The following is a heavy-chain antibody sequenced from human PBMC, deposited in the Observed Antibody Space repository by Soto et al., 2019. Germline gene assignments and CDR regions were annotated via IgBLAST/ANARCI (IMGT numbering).Heavy chain of an antibody. CDR3: ARDPPSYDFGSGYPGY. CDR2: ISAYNGNT. D-gene: IGHD3-3*01. CDR1: GYTFTSYG. J-gene: IGHJ4*02. V-gene: IGHV1-18*01. Sequence: GASVKVSCKASGYTFTSYGISWVRQAPGQGLEWMGWISAYNGNTNYAQKLQGRVTMTTHTPTSTASMERRSLRSDDTAVYSCARDPPSYDFGSGYPGYWGQGPLVTVSS.